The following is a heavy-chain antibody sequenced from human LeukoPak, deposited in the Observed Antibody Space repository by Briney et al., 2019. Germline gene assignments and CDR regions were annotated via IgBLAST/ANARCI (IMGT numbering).Heavy chain of an antibody. J-gene: IGHJ4*02. CDR1: GFTFSSYS. D-gene: IGHD3-9*01. CDR2: ISYDGSNK. Sequence: GGSLRLSCAASGFTFSSYSMNWVHQAPGKGLEWVAVISYDGSNKYYADSVKGRFTISRDNSKNTLYLQMNSLRAEDTAVYYCASTVNYDILTGYYGDYWGQGTLVTVSS. CDR3: ASTVNYDILTGYYGDY. V-gene: IGHV3-30*03.